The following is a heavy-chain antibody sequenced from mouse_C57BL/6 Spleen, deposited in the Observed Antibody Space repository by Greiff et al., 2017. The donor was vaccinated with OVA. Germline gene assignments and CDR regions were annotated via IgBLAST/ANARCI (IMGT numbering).Heavy chain of an antibody. CDR1: GYTFTSYW. J-gene: IGHJ4*01. CDR2: INPSSGYT. D-gene: IGHD2-12*01. V-gene: IGHV1-7*01. Sequence: QVQLQQSGAELAKPGASVKLSCKASGYTFTSYWMHWVKQRPGQGLEWIGYINPSSGYTKYNQKFKDKATLTADKSSSTAYMQLSSLTYEDSAVYYCARTDYKDYYAMDYWGQGTSVTVSS. CDR3: ARTDYKDYYAMDY.